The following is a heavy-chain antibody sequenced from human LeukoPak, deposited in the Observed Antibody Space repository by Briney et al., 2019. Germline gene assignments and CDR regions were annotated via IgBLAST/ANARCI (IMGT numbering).Heavy chain of an antibody. CDR2: ISYDGSNK. D-gene: IGHD5-24*01. J-gene: IGHJ4*02. Sequence: GRSLRLSCAASGFTFSSYAMHWVRQAPGKGLEWVAVISYDGSNKYYADSVKGRFTISRDNSKNTLYLQMNSLRAEDTAVYYCARDRDGYNLGEIDYWGQGTLVTVSS. CDR3: ARDRDGYNLGEIDY. V-gene: IGHV3-30-3*01. CDR1: GFTFSSYA.